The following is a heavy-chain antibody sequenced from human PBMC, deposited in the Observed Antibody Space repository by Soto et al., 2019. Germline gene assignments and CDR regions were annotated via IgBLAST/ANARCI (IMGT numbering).Heavy chain of an antibody. CDR3: ARGGRETVTTKNYYYGMDV. Sequence: SVKASCKSSGCTFSSYAISCVRQAPGQGLEWMGGIIPIFGTANYAQKFQGRVTITADESTSTAYMELSSLRSEDTAVYYCARGGRETVTTKNYYYGMDVWGQGTTVTVSS. V-gene: IGHV1-69*13. CDR1: GCTFSSYA. CDR2: IIPIFGTA. D-gene: IGHD4-4*01. J-gene: IGHJ6*02.